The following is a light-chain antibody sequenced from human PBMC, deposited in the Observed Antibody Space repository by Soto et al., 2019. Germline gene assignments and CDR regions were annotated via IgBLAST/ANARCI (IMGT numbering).Light chain of an antibody. CDR1: ALTNQY. J-gene: IGLJ2*01. CDR3: QSADSSGIL. CDR2: KDS. V-gene: IGLV3-25*02. Sequence: SYELTQPPSVSVSPGQKARITCSGDALTNQYAYWYLQKPGQAPVLVIYKDSERPSGIHERLSGSTSGTTATLTISGVQAEDEADYYCQSADSSGILFGGGTQLTVL.